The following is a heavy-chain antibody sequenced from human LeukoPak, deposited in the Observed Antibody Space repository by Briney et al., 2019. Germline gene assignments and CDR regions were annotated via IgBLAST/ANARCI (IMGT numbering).Heavy chain of an antibody. CDR1: GFSISSYY. V-gene: IGHV4-59*01. J-gene: IGHJ4*02. CDR2: IYYSGST. Sequence: PSETLSLTCTASGFSISSYYWSWIRQPPGKGLEWVGYIYYSGSTKYYSSPKSRITISVDTSKSQFSLKLSSVTAADTAVYYCARGFTRIFDYWGQGNLVTVSS. CDR3: ARGFTRIFDY. D-gene: IGHD2-15*01.